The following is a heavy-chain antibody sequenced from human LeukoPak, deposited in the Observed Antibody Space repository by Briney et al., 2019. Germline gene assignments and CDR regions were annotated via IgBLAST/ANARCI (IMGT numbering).Heavy chain of an antibody. CDR2: ISPDGGVT. CDR1: GSIFNVYY. V-gene: IGHV1-2*02. Sequence: ASVKVSCKSYGSIFNVYYMHWVRQVPGQGLEWMGWISPDGGVTNYAQKFQGRVTLTRDSATTTDYMELSRLTSDDTAVYYCARENWYYDHWGQGTLVTVSP. J-gene: IGHJ4*02. CDR3: ARENWYYDH.